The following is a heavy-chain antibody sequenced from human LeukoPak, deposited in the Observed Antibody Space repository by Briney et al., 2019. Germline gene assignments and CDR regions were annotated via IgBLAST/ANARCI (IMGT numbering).Heavy chain of an antibody. CDR2: INPNSGGT. D-gene: IGHD6-19*01. CDR3: ASERIAVAGGNFYYYYGMDV. J-gene: IGHJ6*02. Sequence: ASVKVSCKASGYTFTGYHMHWVRQAPGQGLEWMGWINPNSGGTNYAQKFQGWVTMTRDTSISTAYMELSRLRSDDTAVYYCASERIAVAGGNFYYYYGMDVWGQGTTVTVSS. CDR1: GYTFTGYH. V-gene: IGHV1-2*04.